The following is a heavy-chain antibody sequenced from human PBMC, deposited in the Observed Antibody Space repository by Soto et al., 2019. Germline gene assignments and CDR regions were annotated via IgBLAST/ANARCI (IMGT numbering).Heavy chain of an antibody. CDR2: ISSSSSYI. D-gene: IGHD4-17*01. CDR3: ARPTAVTTFRD. J-gene: IGHJ4*02. Sequence: EVQLVESGGGLVKPGGSLRLSCAASGFTFSSYSMNRVRQAPGKGLEWVSSISSSSSYIYYADSVKGRFTISRDNAKNSLYQQMNSPRAEDTAVYSCARPTAVTTFRDWGQGTLVTVSS. CDR1: GFTFSSYS. V-gene: IGHV3-21*01.